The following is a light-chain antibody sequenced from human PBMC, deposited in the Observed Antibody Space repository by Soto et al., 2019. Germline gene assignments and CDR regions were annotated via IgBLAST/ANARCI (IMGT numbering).Light chain of an antibody. CDR1: QSISRY. Sequence: EVVLTQSPATLSLSPGERATLSCRASQSISRYLAWYQQKPGQAPRLLIYDASNRATGIPARFSGSVFATEFTLTISSLEPADFAVYYCQQRSSWPLTFGQGTRLEIK. J-gene: IGKJ5*01. CDR3: QQRSSWPLT. V-gene: IGKV3-11*01. CDR2: DAS.